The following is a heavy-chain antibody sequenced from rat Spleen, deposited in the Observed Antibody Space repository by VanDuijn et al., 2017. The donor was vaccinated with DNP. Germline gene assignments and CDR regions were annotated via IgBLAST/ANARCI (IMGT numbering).Heavy chain of an antibody. V-gene: IGHV5-31*01. CDR1: GFTFNNYW. CDR3: AREGDYYDGSYVDALDA. D-gene: IGHD1-12*02. CDR2: ITSSGGST. J-gene: IGHJ4*01. Sequence: EVQLVETGGGLVQPGRSLKLSCVASGFTFNNYWMTWIRQVPGTGLEWVASITSSGGSTYYPDSVKGRFTISRDNAKSTLYLQMNSLRSEDSATYYCAREGDYYDGSYVDALDAWGQGTSVTVSS.